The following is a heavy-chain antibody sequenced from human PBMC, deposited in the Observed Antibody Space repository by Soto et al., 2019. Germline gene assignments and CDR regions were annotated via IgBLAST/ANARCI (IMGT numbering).Heavy chain of an antibody. CDR1: GFTFSSYG. CDR2: IWYDGSNK. D-gene: IGHD4-4*01. Sequence: QVQLVESGGGVVQPGRSLRLSCAASGFTFSSYGMHWVRQAPGKGLEWVPVIWYDGSNKYYADSVKGRFTISRDNSKNTLYLQMNSLRAEDTAVYYCARDDYSNGWFDPWGQGTLVTVSS. V-gene: IGHV3-33*01. J-gene: IGHJ5*02. CDR3: ARDDYSNGWFDP.